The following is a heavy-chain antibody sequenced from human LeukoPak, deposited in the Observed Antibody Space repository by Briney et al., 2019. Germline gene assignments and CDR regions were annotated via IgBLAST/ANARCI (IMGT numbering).Heavy chain of an antibody. Sequence: GGSLRLSCAASGFTFSSCNMNWVRQAPGKGLEYISYISGSSATIYYPDSVKGRFTISRDNSRTSLYLQMSSLRAEDTAVYYCATSGFSYGHYFDYWGQGALVTVSS. V-gene: IGHV3-48*04. D-gene: IGHD5-18*01. J-gene: IGHJ4*02. CDR1: GFTFSSCN. CDR2: ISGSSATI. CDR3: ATSGFSYGHYFDY.